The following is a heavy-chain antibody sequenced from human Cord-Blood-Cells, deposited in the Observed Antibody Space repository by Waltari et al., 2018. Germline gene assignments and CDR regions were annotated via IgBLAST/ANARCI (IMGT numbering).Heavy chain of an antibody. Sequence: QVQLQQWGAGLLKPSETLSLTCAVYGGSFSGYYWSWIRQPPGKGLEWIGEINHSGRTNYNPSLKSRVTISVDTSKNQFSLKLSSVTAADTAVYYCARAHIVVVPAAINWFDPWGQGTLVTVSS. J-gene: IGHJ5*02. CDR3: ARAHIVVVPAAINWFDP. V-gene: IGHV4-34*01. CDR2: INHSGRT. CDR1: GGSFSGYY. D-gene: IGHD2-2*01.